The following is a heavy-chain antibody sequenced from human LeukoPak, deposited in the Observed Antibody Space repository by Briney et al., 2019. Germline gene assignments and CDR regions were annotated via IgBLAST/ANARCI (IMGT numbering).Heavy chain of an antibody. CDR1: GGTFSSYA. D-gene: IGHD3-22*01. V-gene: IGHV1-18*01. J-gene: IGHJ4*02. Sequence: GASVKVSCKASGGTFSSYAISWVRQAPGQGLEWMGWISAYNGNTNYAQKLQGRVTMTTDTSTSTAYMELRSLRSDDTAVYYCARAAYDSSGYYYPDYWGQGTLVTVSS. CDR2: ISAYNGNT. CDR3: ARAAYDSSGYYYPDY.